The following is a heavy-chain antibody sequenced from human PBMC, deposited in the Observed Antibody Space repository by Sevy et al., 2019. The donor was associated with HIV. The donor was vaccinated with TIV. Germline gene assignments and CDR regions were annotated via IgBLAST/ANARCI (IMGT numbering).Heavy chain of an antibody. CDR3: AREGCTRPHDY. Sequence: GGSLRLSCAASGFAFYDYSMSWIRQAPGKGLGWVATFSFGCGKINYADSVKGRFTISRDNSKNSFYLQMDNLRVEDTALYYGAREGCTRPHDYWGQGTRVTVSS. J-gene: IGHJ4*02. CDR2: FSFGCGKI. V-gene: IGHV3-23*01. CDR1: GFAFYDYS. D-gene: IGHD2-8*01.